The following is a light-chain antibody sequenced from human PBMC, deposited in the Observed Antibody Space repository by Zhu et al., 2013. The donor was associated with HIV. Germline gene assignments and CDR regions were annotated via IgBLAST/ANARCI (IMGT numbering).Light chain of an antibody. CDR3: QKYISAPFT. J-gene: IGKJ3*01. Sequence: DIQMTQSPSTLSASVGDRVTITCRASQSISSWLAWYQQKPGKAPKLLIYDASYLETGVPSRFSGSASGTEFTLTITSLQPDDFATYYCQKYISAPFTFGPGTKVDL. V-gene: IGKV1-5*01. CDR1: QSISSW. CDR2: DAS.